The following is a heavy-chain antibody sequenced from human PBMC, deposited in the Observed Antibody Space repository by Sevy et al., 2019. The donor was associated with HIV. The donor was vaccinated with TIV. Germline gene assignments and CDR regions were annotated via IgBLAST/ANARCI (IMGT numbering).Heavy chain of an antibody. CDR1: GYRFNSYW. CDR3: AGLEMTTISVDAFDI. Sequence: GESLKISCKGSGYRFNSYWIGWVRQMPGKGLEWMGIIYPGDSETRYSPCFQGQVTISADKSISRAYLQLSSLKASETAMYYCAGLEMTTISVDAFDIWGQGTMVTVSS. D-gene: IGHD4-4*01. J-gene: IGHJ3*02. V-gene: IGHV5-51*01. CDR2: IYPGDSET.